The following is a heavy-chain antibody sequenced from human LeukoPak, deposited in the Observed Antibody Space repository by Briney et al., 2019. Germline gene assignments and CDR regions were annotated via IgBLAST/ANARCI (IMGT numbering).Heavy chain of an antibody. CDR2: INPNSGGT. CDR3: ARDSFPGGYSYGDDY. J-gene: IGHJ4*02. V-gene: IGHV1-2*02. Sequence: ASVKVSCKAPGYTFTGYYMHWVRQAPGQWLEWMGWINPNSGGTNYAQKFQGRVTMTRDTSISTAYMELSRLRSDDTAVYYCARDSFPGGYSYGDDYWGQGTLVTVSS. CDR1: GYTFTGYY. D-gene: IGHD5-18*01.